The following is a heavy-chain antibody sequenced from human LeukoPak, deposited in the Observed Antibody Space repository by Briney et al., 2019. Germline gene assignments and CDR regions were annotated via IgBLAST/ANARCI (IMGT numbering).Heavy chain of an antibody. V-gene: IGHV3-53*01. CDR1: GFSVRSNY. J-gene: IGHJ3*02. CDR3: ARDRRRLRGMNGDGDAFDI. CDR2: IYSGGSI. D-gene: IGHD1-1*01. Sequence: PGGSLRLYCAASGFSVRSNYVSWVRQAPGKGLEWVSMIYSGGSIFHADSVKGRFTMSRDNSRNTLDLQMNSLRVEDTAVYFCARDRRRLRGMNGDGDAFDIWGQGTMVTVSS.